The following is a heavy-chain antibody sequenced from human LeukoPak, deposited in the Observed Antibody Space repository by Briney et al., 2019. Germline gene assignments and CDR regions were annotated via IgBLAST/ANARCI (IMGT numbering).Heavy chain of an antibody. V-gene: IGHV3-23*01. CDR2: ISGSCGST. CDR3: SKYFGIVVVPAAIFDY. J-gene: IGHJ4*02. D-gene: IGHD2-2*01. Sequence: GGTLRLSCSACGLTFSRYVMRWVGQAAGKSMPRVSAISGSCGSTYYADSVNGWFIISRVNSMNTLYLQMNSLRAEDTAAYYCSKYFGIVVVPAAIFDYWGQGTLVTVSS. CDR1: GLTFSRYV.